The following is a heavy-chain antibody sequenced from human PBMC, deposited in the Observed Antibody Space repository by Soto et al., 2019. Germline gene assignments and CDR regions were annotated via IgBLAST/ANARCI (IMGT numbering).Heavy chain of an antibody. V-gene: IGHV1-18*04. CDR2: ISAHNGNT. CDR3: ARDPVSSGYAFDI. J-gene: IGHJ3*02. Sequence: QVQLVQSGAEVKKPGASVKVSCKASGYTFTSCGISWVRQAPGQGPEWMGWISAHNGNTNYAQKLQGRVSMNTDTSTSTAYMELRSLRYDDTAVYYCARDPVSSGYAFDIWGQGTMVTVSS. D-gene: IGHD6-19*01. CDR1: GYTFTSCG.